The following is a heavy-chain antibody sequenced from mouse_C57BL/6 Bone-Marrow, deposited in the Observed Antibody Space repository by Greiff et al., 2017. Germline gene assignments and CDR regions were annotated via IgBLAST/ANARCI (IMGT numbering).Heavy chain of an antibody. V-gene: IGHV1-81*01. D-gene: IGHD2-4*01. CDR1: GYTFTSYG. Sequence: VQLQQSGAELARPGASVKLSCKASGYTFTSYGISWVKQRTGQGLEWIGEIYPRSGNTYYNEKFKGKATLTADKSSSTAYMELRSLTSEDSAVYFFARIYDYPAWFAYWGQGTLVTVSA. CDR2: IYPRSGNT. CDR3: ARIYDYPAWFAY. J-gene: IGHJ3*01.